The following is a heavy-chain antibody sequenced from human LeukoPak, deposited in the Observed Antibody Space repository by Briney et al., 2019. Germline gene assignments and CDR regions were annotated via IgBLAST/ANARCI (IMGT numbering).Heavy chain of an antibody. J-gene: IGHJ4*02. CDR3: ARDFPDY. CDR1: GFTFGTYW. Sequence: GGSLRLSCAASGFTFGTYWMTWVRQAPGKGLEWVANIKEDGSEKYYVDSVKGRFTISRDNAKKSLYLQMNSLRVEDTAIYYCARDFPDYWGQGMLVTVSS. V-gene: IGHV3-7*01. CDR2: IKEDGSEK.